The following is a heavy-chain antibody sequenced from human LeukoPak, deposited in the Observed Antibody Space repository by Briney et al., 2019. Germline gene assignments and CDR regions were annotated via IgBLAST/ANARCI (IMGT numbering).Heavy chain of an antibody. J-gene: IGHJ4*02. CDR2: IVGRGSST. D-gene: IGHD3-9*01. CDR3: AKWGDYDILTGYYDSDY. CDR1: GFIFNNYA. Sequence: PGGFLTPSCAASGFIFNNYAMSWVRQAAGKGLEWVSAIVGRGSSTYYADSVKGRCTISRDNSKNTLYLQPNRLRAEDTAVYYCAKWGDYDILTGYYDSDYWGQGTLVTVSS. V-gene: IGHV3-23*01.